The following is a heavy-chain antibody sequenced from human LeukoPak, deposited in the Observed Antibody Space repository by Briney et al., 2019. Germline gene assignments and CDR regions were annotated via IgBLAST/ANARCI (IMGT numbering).Heavy chain of an antibody. CDR1: GFSFNNYW. V-gene: IGHV3-74*01. D-gene: IGHD5-24*01. CDR3: ARAQDTYNSLYFDY. J-gene: IGHJ4*02. Sequence: GGSLRLSCAGSGFSFNNYWMHWVRQAPGKGLVWVSRIHSDGRVTTYADSVKGRFTISKDSARNTLYLEMNTLRVEDTAVYYCARAQDTYNSLYFDYWGQGALVTVPS. CDR2: IHSDGRVT.